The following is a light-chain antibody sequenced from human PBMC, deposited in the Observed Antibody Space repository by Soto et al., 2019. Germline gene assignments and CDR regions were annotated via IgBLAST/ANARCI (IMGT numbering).Light chain of an antibody. Sequence: DIQMTQSPSSLSASVGDRVTITCRASQSISSYLDWYQQKPGKAPKLLIYAASSLQSGVPSRFSGSGSGTDFTHAISSLQPEDFATYYCPQSYRTPLTFGPGTKVDI. CDR3: PQSYRTPLT. CDR2: AAS. CDR1: QSISSY. J-gene: IGKJ3*01. V-gene: IGKV1-39*01.